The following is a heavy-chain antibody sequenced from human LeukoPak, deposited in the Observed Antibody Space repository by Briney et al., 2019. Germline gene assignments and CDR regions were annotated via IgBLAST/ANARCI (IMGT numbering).Heavy chain of an antibody. V-gene: IGHV4-59*01. J-gene: IGHJ4*02. CDR1: GGSFSGYY. CDR3: AKDGSFDS. CDR2: IYNSGST. Sequence: PSETLSLTCAVYGGSFSGYYWSWIRQPPGKGLEWIGYIYNSGSTNYNPSLKSRVTISVDTSKNQFSLKLSSVTAADTAVYCCAKDGSFDSWGQGTLVTVSS. D-gene: IGHD3-10*01.